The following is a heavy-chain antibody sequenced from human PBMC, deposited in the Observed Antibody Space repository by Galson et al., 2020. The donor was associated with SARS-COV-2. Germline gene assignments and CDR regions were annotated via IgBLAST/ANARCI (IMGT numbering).Heavy chain of an antibody. CDR1: FD. Sequence: FDMSWVRQAPGKGLEWISTVSRSGAGTFYADSVKGRFTISRDNAKNTLSLQMSSLRADDTALYYCAKDPGYSYGTYFDYWGQGTLVTVSS. V-gene: IGHV3-23*01. J-gene: IGHJ4*02. CDR3: AKDPGYSYGTYFDY. D-gene: IGHD5-12*01. CDR2: VSRSGAGT.